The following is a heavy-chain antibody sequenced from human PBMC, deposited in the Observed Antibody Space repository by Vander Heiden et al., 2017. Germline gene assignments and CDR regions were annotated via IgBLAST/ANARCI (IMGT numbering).Heavy chain of an antibody. Sequence: QVQLVESGGGVVQPGRSLRLSCAASGFTLSSYGMHWVRQAPGKGLEWVAVISYDGSNKYYADSVKGRFTISRDNSKNTLYLQMNSLRAEDTAVYYCAKDGGSYYYYGMDVWGQGTTVTVSS. CDR3: AKDGGSYYYYGMDV. CDR2: ISYDGSNK. V-gene: IGHV3-30*18. J-gene: IGHJ6*02. CDR1: GFTLSSYG. D-gene: IGHD1-26*01.